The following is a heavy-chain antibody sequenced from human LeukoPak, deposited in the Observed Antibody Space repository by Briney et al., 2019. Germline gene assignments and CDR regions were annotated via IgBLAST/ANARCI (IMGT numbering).Heavy chain of an antibody. CDR1: GFTSSDYY. J-gene: IGHJ4*02. Sequence: GGSLRLSCAASGFTSSDYYMSWIRQAPGEGLEWVSYISSSGSTIYYADSVKGRFTISRDNAKNSLYLQTNSLRAEDTAVYYCARVFPRGSCFDYWGQGTLVTVSS. D-gene: IGHD2-15*01. V-gene: IGHV3-11*01. CDR2: ISSSGSTI. CDR3: ARVFPRGSCFDY.